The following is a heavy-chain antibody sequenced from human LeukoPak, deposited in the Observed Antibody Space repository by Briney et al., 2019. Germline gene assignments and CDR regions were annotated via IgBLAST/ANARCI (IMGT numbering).Heavy chain of an antibody. CDR1: GFTFSSHA. CDR3: AKGLSGVRGPYYGMDV. D-gene: IGHD3-10*01. CDR2: ISGSGGST. V-gene: IGHV3-23*01. Sequence: GGSLRLSCAASGFTFSSHAMSWVRQAPGKGLEWVSAISGSGGSTYYADSVKGRFTISRDNSKNTLYLQMNSLRAEDTAVYYCAKGLSGVRGPYYGMDVWGQGTTVTVSS. J-gene: IGHJ6*02.